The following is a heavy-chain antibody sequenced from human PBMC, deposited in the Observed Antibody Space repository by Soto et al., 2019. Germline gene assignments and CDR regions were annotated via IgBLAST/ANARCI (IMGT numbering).Heavy chain of an antibody. CDR3: ARDLIVGATPGSWFDP. CDR2: IIPILGIA. Sequence: QVQLVQSGAEVKKPGSSVKVSCKASGGTFSSYTISWVRQAPGQGLEWMGRIIPILGIANYAQKFQGRVTITADKSTSTAYMELSSLRSEDTAVYYCARDLIVGATPGSWFDPWGQGTLVTVSS. CDR1: GGTFSSYT. J-gene: IGHJ5*02. V-gene: IGHV1-69*08. D-gene: IGHD1-26*01.